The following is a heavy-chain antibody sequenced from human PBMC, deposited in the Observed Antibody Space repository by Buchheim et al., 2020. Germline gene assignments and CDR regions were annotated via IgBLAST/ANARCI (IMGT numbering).Heavy chain of an antibody. V-gene: IGHV4-34*01. CDR2: INHSGST. D-gene: IGHD2-15*01. CDR1: GGSFSGYY. CDR3: ARGGGYCSGGSCGNWFDP. Sequence: QVQLQQWGAGLLKPSETLSLTCAVYGGSFSGYYWSWIRQPPGKGLEWIGEINHSGSTNYNPFLKSRVTISVDTSKNQFFPKLGSVTAADTAVYYCARGGGYCSGGSCGNWFDPWGQGTL. J-gene: IGHJ5*02.